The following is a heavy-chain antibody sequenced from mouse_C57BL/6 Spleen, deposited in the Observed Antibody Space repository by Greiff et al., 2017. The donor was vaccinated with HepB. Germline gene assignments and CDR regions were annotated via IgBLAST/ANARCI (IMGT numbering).Heavy chain of an antibody. Sequence: VQLQQPGAELVKPGASVKMSCKASGYTFTSYWITWVKQRPGQGLEWIGDIYPGSGSTNYNEKFKSKATLTVDTSSSTAYMQLSSLTSVDSAVYYCARPYGSSFWYFDVWGTGTTVTVSS. D-gene: IGHD1-1*01. CDR2: IYPGSGST. V-gene: IGHV1-55*01. J-gene: IGHJ1*03. CDR1: GYTFTSYW. CDR3: ARPYGSSFWYFDV.